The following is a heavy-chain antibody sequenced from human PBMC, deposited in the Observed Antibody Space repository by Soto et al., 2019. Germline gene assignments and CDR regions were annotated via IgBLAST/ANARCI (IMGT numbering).Heavy chain of an antibody. CDR3: ARREIQGPIDY. J-gene: IGHJ4*02. CDR1: GYSISSSNW. V-gene: IGHV4-28*01. D-gene: IGHD1-26*01. Sequence: PSETLSLTCAVSGYSISSSNWWGWIRQPPGKGLEWIGYIYYSGTTYYNPYLKSRVTMSVDTSKNQFSLKLTSVTAVDTAVYYCARREIQGPIDYGGQGTLVTVSS. CDR2: IYYSGTT.